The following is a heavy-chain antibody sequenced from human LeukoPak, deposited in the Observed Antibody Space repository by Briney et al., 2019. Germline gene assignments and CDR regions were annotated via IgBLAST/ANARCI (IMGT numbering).Heavy chain of an antibody. V-gene: IGHV4-39*07. CDR1: GGSISSSSYY. CDR3: ARDQYIYSDSSGYYDY. CDR2: IHTSGST. Sequence: NTSETLSLTCTVSGGSISSSSYYWGWIRQPPGKGLEWIGRIHTSGSTNYNPSLKSRVTMSVDTSKNQFSLKLSSVTAADTAVYYCARDQYIYSDSSGYYDYWGQGTLVTVSS. J-gene: IGHJ4*02. D-gene: IGHD3-22*01.